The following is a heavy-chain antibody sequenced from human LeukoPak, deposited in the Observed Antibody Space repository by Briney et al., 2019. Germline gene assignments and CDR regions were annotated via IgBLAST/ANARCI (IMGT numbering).Heavy chain of an antibody. V-gene: IGHV1-18*01. CDR2: ISAYNGNT. D-gene: IGHD1-26*01. J-gene: IGHJ4*02. CDR3: ARDGEEQLWELPYFDY. Sequence: ASVKVSCKASGYTFTSYGISWVRQAPGQGLEWMGWISAYNGNTNYAQKLQGRVTMTTDTSTSTAYMELRSLRSDDTAVYYCARDGEEQLWELPYFDYWGQGTLVIVSS. CDR1: GYTFTSYG.